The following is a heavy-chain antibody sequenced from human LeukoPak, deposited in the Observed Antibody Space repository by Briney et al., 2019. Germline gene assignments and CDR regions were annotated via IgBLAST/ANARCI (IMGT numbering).Heavy chain of an antibody. CDR1: GGSFSGYY. J-gene: IGHJ4*02. Sequence: PSETLSLTCAVYGGSFSGYYWSWIRQPPGKGLEWIGEINHSGSTNYNPSLKSRVTISVDTSKNQFSLKLSSVAAADTAVYYWARGDGDYWGQGTLVTVSS. CDR3: ARGDGDY. V-gene: IGHV4-34*01. CDR2: INHSGST.